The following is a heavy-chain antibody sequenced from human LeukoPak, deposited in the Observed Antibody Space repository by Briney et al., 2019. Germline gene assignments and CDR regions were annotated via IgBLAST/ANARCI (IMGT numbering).Heavy chain of an antibody. D-gene: IGHD3-3*01. V-gene: IGHV3-7*01. J-gene: IGHJ4*02. Sequence: GGSLRLSCAASGLTFSSYWMSWVRQAPGKRLEWVADINQYGSEEYYVDSVKGRFTISRDNAKNSVYLEMNSLRAEDTAVYYCAREDQGFWRDFDLWGQGTLVTVSS. CDR3: AREDQGFWRDFDL. CDR2: INQYGSEE. CDR1: GLTFSSYW.